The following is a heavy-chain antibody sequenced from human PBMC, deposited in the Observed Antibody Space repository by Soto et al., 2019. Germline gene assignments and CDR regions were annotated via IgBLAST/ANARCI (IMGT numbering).Heavy chain of an antibody. CDR3: AKIIVAAGTGY. CDR1: GFTFSSYA. D-gene: IGHD6-13*01. CDR2: IGGSGGTI. V-gene: IGHV3-23*01. J-gene: IGHJ4*01. Sequence: PGGSLRLSCAASGFTFSSYAMSWVRQAPGKGLEWVSTIGGSGGTIYYADSVKGRFTISRDNSKNTLYLHMDSLRAEDTAVYYCAKIIVAAGTGYWGQGILVTVSS.